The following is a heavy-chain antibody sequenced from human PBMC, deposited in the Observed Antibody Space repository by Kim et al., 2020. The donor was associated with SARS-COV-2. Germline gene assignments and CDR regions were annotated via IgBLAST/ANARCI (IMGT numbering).Heavy chain of an antibody. V-gene: IGHV5-10-1*01. CDR2: IDPRDSYI. CDR1: GSTLSNYW. CDR3: VTYNYDSSGYYPFDY. D-gene: IGHD3-22*01. J-gene: IGHJ4*02. Sequence: GESLKISCKGSGSTLSNYWISWVRQMPGKGLEWMGRIDPRDSYISYSPSFQGHVTISGDKSTSTAYLQWSSLKASDTAMYYCVTYNYDSSGYYPFDYWGQGTLVSVSS.